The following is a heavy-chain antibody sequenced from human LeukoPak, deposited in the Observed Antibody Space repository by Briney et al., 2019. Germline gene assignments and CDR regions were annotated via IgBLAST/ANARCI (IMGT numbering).Heavy chain of an antibody. CDR2: IYYTGDT. CDR3: TRWTRVPDY. V-gene: IGHV4-59*01. D-gene: IGHD4-17*01. J-gene: IGHJ4*02. Sequence: SETLSLTCTVSGASITSTYWTWIRQPPGKGLESIGYIYYTGDTNYNPSLNSRVTISLDTSTSQFSLTLRSVTAADTAVYYCTRWTRVPDYWGQGILVTVSS. CDR1: GASITSTY.